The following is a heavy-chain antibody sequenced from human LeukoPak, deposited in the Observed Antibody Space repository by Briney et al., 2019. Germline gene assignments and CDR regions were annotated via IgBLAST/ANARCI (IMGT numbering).Heavy chain of an antibody. J-gene: IGHJ4*02. D-gene: IGHD5-12*01. V-gene: IGHV4-4*07. CDR1: GASISNYY. Sequence: SETLSLTCTVSGASISNYYWSWIRQPAGKGLEWIGRMYNSGSTIYNPSLQSRVTMSLDTSSNHFSLNLMSATAADTAVYYCVRAEGGGYARYWGQGTLVAVCS. CDR2: MYNSGST. CDR3: VRAEGGGYARY.